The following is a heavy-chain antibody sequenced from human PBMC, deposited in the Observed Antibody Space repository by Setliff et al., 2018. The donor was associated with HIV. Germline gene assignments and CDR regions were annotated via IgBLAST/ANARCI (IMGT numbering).Heavy chain of an antibody. CDR3: ARVTPYCGGDCFDP. CDR1: GYTFTNYD. CDR2: MNPNSGNT. D-gene: IGHD2-21*01. V-gene: IGHV1-8*02. J-gene: IGHJ5*02. Sequence: ASVKVSCKASGYTFTNYDINWVRQATGQGLEWMGWMNPNSGNTGYAQKFLGRVTMTRNTSISTAYMELRSLRSEDTAVYFCARVTPYCGGDCFDPWGQGTLVTVSS.